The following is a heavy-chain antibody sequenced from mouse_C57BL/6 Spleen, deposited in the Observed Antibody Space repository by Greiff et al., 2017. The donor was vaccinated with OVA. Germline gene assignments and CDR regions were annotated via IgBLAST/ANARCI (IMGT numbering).Heavy chain of an antibody. CDR2: IHPNSGST. D-gene: IGHD2-1*01. V-gene: IGHV1-64*01. Sequence: QVQLQQPGAELVKPGASVKLSCKASGYTFTSYWMHWVKQRPGQGLEWIGMIHPNSGSTNYNEKFKSKATLTVDKSSSTAYMQFSSLTSEDSAVYYSARGGFYGNYVSYAMDYWGQGTSVTVSS. CDR1: GYTFTSYW. CDR3: ARGGFYGNYVSYAMDY. J-gene: IGHJ4*01.